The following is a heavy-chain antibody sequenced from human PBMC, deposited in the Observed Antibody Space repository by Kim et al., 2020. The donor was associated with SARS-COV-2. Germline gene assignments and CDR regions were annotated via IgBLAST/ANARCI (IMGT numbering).Heavy chain of an antibody. CDR1: GFSFSSYS. CDR2: ISGRSSYI. CDR3: VRDACRGAMCYFPDY. Sequence: GGSLRLSCAASGFSFSSYSMNWVRQAPGKGLEWVSSISGRSSYIFYTDSVKGRFTISRDNAKNTLYLQMNSLRVEDTAVYHCVRDACRGAMCYFPDYWGQGTLVPVSS. V-gene: IGHV3-21*01. J-gene: IGHJ4*02. D-gene: IGHD2-15*01.